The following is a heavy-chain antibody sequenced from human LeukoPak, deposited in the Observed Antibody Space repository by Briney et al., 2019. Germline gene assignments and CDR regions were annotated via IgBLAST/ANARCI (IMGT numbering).Heavy chain of an antibody. J-gene: IGHJ4*02. D-gene: IGHD5-18*01. Sequence: SETLSLTCTVSGVSISSYHWSWIRQPAGKGLEWIGRVHTSGTTNYNPSLKSRVTMSVDTSKNQLSLMLTSVTAADTAVYYCARDGLYSYGYSYFYYWGQGTLVSVSS. CDR1: GVSISSYH. CDR2: VHTSGTT. CDR3: ARDGLYSYGYSYFYY. V-gene: IGHV4-4*07.